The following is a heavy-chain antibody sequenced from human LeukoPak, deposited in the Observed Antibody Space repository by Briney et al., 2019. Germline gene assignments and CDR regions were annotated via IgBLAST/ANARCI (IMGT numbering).Heavy chain of an antibody. V-gene: IGHV3-21*01. CDR2: ISSSSSYI. J-gene: IGHJ6*02. Sequence: GGSLRLSCAASGVTFSTSWMSWVRQAPGKGLEWVSSISSSSSYIYYADSVKGRFTISRDNAKNSLYLQMNSLRAEDTAVYYCASTVVRGRSYGMDVWGQGTTVTVSS. CDR3: ASTVVRGRSYGMDV. D-gene: IGHD3-10*01. CDR1: GVTFSTSW.